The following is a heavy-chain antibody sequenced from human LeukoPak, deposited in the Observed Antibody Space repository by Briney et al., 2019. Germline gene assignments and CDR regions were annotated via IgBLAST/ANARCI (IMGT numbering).Heavy chain of an antibody. J-gene: IGHJ3*02. CDR3: ARGPRYYYDSRGAFDI. CDR2: INPNSGGT. Sequence: ASVKVSCKASGYTFTDYYMHWVRQAPGQGLEWMGWINPNSGGTNYAQKFQGRVTMTRDTSISTAYMELSRLRSDDTAVYYCARGPRYYYDSRGAFDIWGQGTMVTVSS. D-gene: IGHD3-22*01. V-gene: IGHV1-2*02. CDR1: GYTFTDYY.